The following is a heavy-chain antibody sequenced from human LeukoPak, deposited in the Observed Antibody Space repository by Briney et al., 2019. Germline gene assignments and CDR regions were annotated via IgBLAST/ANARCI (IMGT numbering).Heavy chain of an antibody. V-gene: IGHV3-48*03. Sequence: PGGSLRLSCAASGFTFSSYEMNWVRQAPGKGLEWVSYISSSGSTIYYADSVKGRFTISRDNAKNSLYLQMNSLRAEDTAVYYCAELGITMNGGVWGKGTTVIVSS. CDR3: AELGITMNGGV. D-gene: IGHD3-10*02. CDR1: GFTFSSYE. J-gene: IGHJ6*04. CDR2: ISSSGSTI.